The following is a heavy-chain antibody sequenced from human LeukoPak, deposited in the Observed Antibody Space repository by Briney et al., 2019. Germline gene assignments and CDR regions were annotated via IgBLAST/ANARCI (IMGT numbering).Heavy chain of an antibody. J-gene: IGHJ5*01. CDR3: VRDWDHYDFDS. V-gene: IGHV3-74*01. Sequence: GGSLRLSCAASGFTFNKYWMHWVRQAPGKGLVWVSRISPDGRGTAYADSVKGRFSISRDNAKNTLYLHMNSLRAEDTALYYCVRDWDHYDFDSWGQGTLVTVSS. D-gene: IGHD3-3*01. CDR2: ISPDGRGT. CDR1: GFTFNKYW.